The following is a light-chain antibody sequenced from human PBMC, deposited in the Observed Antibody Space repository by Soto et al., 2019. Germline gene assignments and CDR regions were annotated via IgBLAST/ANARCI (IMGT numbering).Light chain of an antibody. Sequence: EVVLPQSPAPLPLSQGEGATLCCRASQTVNSNYLAWYQQNPGQPPRLVISGTSNRATGIPDRFSGSGSGTDFTLIIRRLEPEDFAVYYCQQYGNSLTFGGGTQVE. CDR2: GTS. V-gene: IGKV3-20*01. CDR3: QQYGNSLT. J-gene: IGKJ4*01. CDR1: QTVNSNY.